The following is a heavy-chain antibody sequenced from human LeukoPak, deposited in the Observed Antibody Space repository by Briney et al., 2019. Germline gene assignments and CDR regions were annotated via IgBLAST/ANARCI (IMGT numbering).Heavy chain of an antibody. J-gene: IGHJ4*02. V-gene: IGHV3-30-3*02. CDR1: GFTFSSYA. D-gene: IGHD6-19*01. CDR2: ISYDGSNK. CDR3: AKTARYSSGWAYYFDY. Sequence: GGSLRLSCAASGFTFSSYAMHWVRQAPGKGLEWVAVISYDGSNKYYADSVKGRFTISRDNAKNSLYLQMNSLRAEDTALYYCAKTARYSSGWAYYFDYWGQGTLVTVSS.